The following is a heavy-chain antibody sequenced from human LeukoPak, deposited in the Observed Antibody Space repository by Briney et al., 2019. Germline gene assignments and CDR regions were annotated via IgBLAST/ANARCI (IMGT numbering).Heavy chain of an antibody. CDR2: ISGTGKTS. V-gene: IGHV3-11*04. CDR3: ARQKFGDYNYMDV. Sequence: PGGSLRLSCAASGFNFRDYYMSWLRQAQGKGLEWISHISGTGKTSKYAESMEGRFTISRDNSNHLLYLQMTSLRAEDTAVYFCARQKFGDYNYMDVWGKGTTVTVSS. J-gene: IGHJ6*03. CDR1: GFNFRDYY. D-gene: IGHD3-10*01.